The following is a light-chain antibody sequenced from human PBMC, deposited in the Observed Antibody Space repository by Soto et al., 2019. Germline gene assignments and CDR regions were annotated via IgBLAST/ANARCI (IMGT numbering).Light chain of an antibody. CDR2: RND. CDR1: SSNIESNY. J-gene: IGLJ3*02. V-gene: IGLV1-47*03. CDR3: AAWDDSLCALL. Sequence: QSVLTQPPSASGTPGQRVTISCSGSSSNIESNYVYWYQQLPGSAPKLLIYRNDQRPSGVPDRCSGSKSGTSASLAISGLWSEDEADYYCAAWDDSLCALLFGGGTKLTVL.